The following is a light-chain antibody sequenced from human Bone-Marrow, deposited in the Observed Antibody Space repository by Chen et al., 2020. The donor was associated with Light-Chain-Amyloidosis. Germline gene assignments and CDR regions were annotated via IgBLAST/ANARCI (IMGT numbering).Light chain of an antibody. Sequence: QSALTHPASVSGSPGQSITISCTGTSYDIGGHNFVSWYQQHPGKAPKLIIYDVNNRPSGVSYRFSGSKSGNTASLTISGLQAEDEADYYCNSFGSKSLQTFGGGTKLTVL. V-gene: IGLV2-14*03. CDR3: NSFGSKSLQT. CDR1: SYDIGGHNF. J-gene: IGLJ2*01. CDR2: DVN.